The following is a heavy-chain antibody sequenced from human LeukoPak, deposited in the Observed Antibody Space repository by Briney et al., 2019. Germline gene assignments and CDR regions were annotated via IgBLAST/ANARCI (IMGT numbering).Heavy chain of an antibody. V-gene: IGHV3-23*01. D-gene: IGHD1-26*01. Sequence: PGGSLRLSCAASGFTFSSYAMSWVRQAPGKGLEWVSVISGSGGSTYYADSVQGRFTISRDNAKNSVSLQMNSLRAEDTAVYYCARGQSWAFDYWGRGTLVTVSS. CDR1: GFTFSSYA. CDR3: ARGQSWAFDY. CDR2: ISGSGGST. J-gene: IGHJ4*01.